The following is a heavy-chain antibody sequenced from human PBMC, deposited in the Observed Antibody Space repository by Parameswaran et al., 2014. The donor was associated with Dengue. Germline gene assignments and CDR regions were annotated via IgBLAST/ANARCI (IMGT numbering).Heavy chain of an antibody. D-gene: IGHD6-6*01. CDR3: ARQRIAARPQFDY. Sequence: PGKGLEWIGYIYYSGSTNYNPSLKSRVTISVDTSKNQFSLKLSSVTAADTAVYYCARQRIAARPQFDYWGPGNPGHRLL. J-gene: IGHJ4*02. CDR2: IYYSGST. V-gene: IGHV4-61*07.